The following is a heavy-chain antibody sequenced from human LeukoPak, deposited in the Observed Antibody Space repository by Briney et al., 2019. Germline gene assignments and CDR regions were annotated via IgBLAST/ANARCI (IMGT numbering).Heavy chain of an antibody. CDR2: IRPSGDNT. D-gene: IGHD5-24*01. CDR1: GFTFSSYD. CDR3: AKAKIVEMATIPSWGY. Sequence: PGGALRLSCAASGFTFSSYDMTWVRQAPGRGLEWVSSIRPSGDNTYYADSVKGRFTISRDNSKNTLYLQMNSLRAEDTAVYYCAKAKIVEMATIPSWGYWGQGTLVTVSS. J-gene: IGHJ4*02. V-gene: IGHV3-23*01.